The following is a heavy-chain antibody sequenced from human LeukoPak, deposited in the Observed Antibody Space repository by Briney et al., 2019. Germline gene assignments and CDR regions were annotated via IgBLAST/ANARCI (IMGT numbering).Heavy chain of an antibody. J-gene: IGHJ4*02. CDR1: GYTFAGYY. V-gene: IGHV1-2*02. CDR3: ARSGASSGSYYSEYYFDY. Sequence: GALKVSCKASGYTFAGYYMHWVRQAPGQGLEWMGWIIANSVGTMNAQKFQGRVTMTRDPTIRTAYMEPSRLRSDDTAVYHCARSGASSGSYYSEYYFDYWGQGTLATVSS. D-gene: IGHD3-10*01. CDR2: IIANSVGT.